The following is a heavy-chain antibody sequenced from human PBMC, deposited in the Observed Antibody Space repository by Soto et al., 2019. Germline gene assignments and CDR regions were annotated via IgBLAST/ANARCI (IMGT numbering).Heavy chain of an antibody. Sequence: QVQLVQSGAEVKKPGASVKVSCKASGYTFTSYGISWVRQAPGQGLEWMGWISAYNGNTNYAQKLQGRVTMTTDTATSTAYMELRSLRSDDTAVYYCAREARGSGSKYYYGMDVWGQGTTVTVSS. D-gene: IGHD3-10*01. CDR2: ISAYNGNT. CDR3: AREARGSGSKYYYGMDV. V-gene: IGHV1-18*01. CDR1: GYTFTSYG. J-gene: IGHJ6*02.